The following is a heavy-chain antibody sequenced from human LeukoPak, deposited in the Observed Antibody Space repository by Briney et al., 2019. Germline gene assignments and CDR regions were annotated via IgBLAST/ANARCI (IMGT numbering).Heavy chain of an antibody. CDR1: GGSFSGYY. CDR3: ARSGYSSSWYPRY. Sequence: SETLSLTCAVYGGSFSGYYWSWIRQPPGKGLEWIGEINHSGSTNYNPSLKSRVTISVDTSKNQFSLKLSSVTAADTAVYYCARSGYSSSWYPRYWGQEPWSPSPQ. CDR2: INHSGST. V-gene: IGHV4-34*01. J-gene: IGHJ4*01. D-gene: IGHD6-13*01.